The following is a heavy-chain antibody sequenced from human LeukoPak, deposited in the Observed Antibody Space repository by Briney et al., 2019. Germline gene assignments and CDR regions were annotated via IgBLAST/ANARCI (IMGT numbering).Heavy chain of an antibody. CDR1: GFTFSSCA. D-gene: IGHD2-15*01. Sequence: GGSLRLSRAASGFTFSSCAMSWVRQAPGKGLEWVSAISGSGGSTYYADSVKGRFTISRDNSKNTPYLQMNSLRAEDTAVYYCAKGPLVVALYNWFDPWGQGTLVTVSS. V-gene: IGHV3-23*01. J-gene: IGHJ5*02. CDR3: AKGPLVVALYNWFDP. CDR2: ISGSGGST.